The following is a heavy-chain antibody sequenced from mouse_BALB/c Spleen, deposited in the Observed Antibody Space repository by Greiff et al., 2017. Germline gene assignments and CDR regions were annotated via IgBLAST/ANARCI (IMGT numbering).Heavy chain of an antibody. V-gene: IGHV5-17*02. J-gene: IGHJ4*01. CDR3: ARWLPSAMDY. Sequence: DVHLVESGGGLVQPGGSRKLSCAASGFTFSSFGMHWVRQAPEKGLEWVAYISSGSSTIYYADTVKGRFTISRDNPKNTLFLQMTSLRSEDTAMYYCARWLPSAMDYWGQGTSVTVSS. CDR2: ISSGSSTI. D-gene: IGHD2-2*01. CDR1: GFTFSSFG.